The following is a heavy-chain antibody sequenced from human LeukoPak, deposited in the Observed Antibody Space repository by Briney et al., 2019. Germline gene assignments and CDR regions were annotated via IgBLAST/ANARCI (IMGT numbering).Heavy chain of an antibody. CDR1: GFTFSSYA. Sequence: PGGSLRLSCAASGFTFSSYAMHWVRQAPGKGLEWVAVISYDGSNKYYADSVKGRFTISRDNSKNTLYLQMNSLRAEDTAVYYCAKWYCSGGSCRKELEYFQHWGQGTLVTVSS. D-gene: IGHD2-15*01. CDR3: AKWYCSGGSCRKELEYFQH. J-gene: IGHJ1*01. V-gene: IGHV3-30*04. CDR2: ISYDGSNK.